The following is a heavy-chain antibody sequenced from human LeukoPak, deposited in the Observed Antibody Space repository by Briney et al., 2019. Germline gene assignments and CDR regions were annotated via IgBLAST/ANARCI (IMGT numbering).Heavy chain of an antibody. Sequence: SETLSLTCTVSGGSISSGGYYWSWIRQHPGKGLEWIGYIYYSGSTYYNPSLKSRVTISVDTSKNQFSLKLSSVTAADTAVYYCARAPYCSGGSCYEENWFDPWGQGTLVTVSS. D-gene: IGHD2-15*01. CDR1: GGSISSGGYY. CDR2: IYYSGST. V-gene: IGHV4-31*03. CDR3: ARAPYCSGGSCYEENWFDP. J-gene: IGHJ5*02.